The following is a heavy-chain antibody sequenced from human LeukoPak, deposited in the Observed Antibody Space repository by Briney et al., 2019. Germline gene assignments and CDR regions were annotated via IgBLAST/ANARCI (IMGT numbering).Heavy chain of an antibody. V-gene: IGHV3-30*04. CDR1: GFTFSSYA. CDR2: ISYDGSNK. D-gene: IGHD6-25*01. Sequence: GRSLRLSCAASGFTFSSYAMHWVRQAPGKGLEWVAVISYDGSNKYYADSVKGRFTISRDNSKNTLYLQMNSLRAEDTAVYYCARVVWGIAAGASDYWGQGTLVTVS. J-gene: IGHJ4*02. CDR3: ARVVWGIAAGASDY.